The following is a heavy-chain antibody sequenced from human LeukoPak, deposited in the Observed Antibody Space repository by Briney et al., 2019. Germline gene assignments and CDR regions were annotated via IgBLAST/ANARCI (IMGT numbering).Heavy chain of an antibody. CDR3: ARDRGLYGGFDY. Sequence: PSETLSLTCTVSGGSISSYYWSWIRQPPGKGLEWIGYIYYSGSTNYNPSLKGRVTMSADSSKNQFSLKLSSVTAADTAVYYCARDRGLYGGFDYWGQGTLVTVSS. V-gene: IGHV4-59*12. J-gene: IGHJ4*02. D-gene: IGHD3-10*01. CDR2: IYYSGST. CDR1: GGSISSYY.